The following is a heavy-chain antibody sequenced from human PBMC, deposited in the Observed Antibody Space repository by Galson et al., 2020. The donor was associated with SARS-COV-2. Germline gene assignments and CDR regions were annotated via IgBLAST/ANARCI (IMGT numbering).Heavy chain of an antibody. Sequence: SETLSLTCAISGDNVSSDRAAWSWITPAPSRDLECLGTTYYRSKWNNDYAVSMRGRLIINPDTSENQFSLQLDSVTPEDTAVYYCAREPSDWTFFDYWGQGTLVTVSS. J-gene: IGHJ4*02. CDR3: AREPSDWTFFDY. V-gene: IGHV6-1*01. CDR2: TYYRSKWNN. D-gene: IGHD1-1*01. CDR1: GDNVSSDRAA.